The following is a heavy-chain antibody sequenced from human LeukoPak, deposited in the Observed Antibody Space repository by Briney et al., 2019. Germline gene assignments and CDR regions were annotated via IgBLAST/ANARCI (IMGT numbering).Heavy chain of an antibody. CDR3: ARRLTQYDCFDP. CDR1: GDIVSSNSVT. J-gene: IGHJ5*02. V-gene: IGHV6-1*01. Sequence: SQTLSLTCAISGDIVSSNSVTWNWISQSPSRGLEWLGRTYYRSTWYNDYAVSVRGRITVNPDTSKNQFSLHLNSVTPEDTAVYYCARRLTQYDCFDPWGQGILVTVSS. D-gene: IGHD2-2*01. CDR2: TYYRSTWYN.